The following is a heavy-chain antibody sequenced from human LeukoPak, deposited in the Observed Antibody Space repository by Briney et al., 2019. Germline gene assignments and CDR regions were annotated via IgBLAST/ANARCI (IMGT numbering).Heavy chain of an antibody. D-gene: IGHD3-22*01. CDR2: INTNTGNP. CDR1: GYTFTSYG. Sequence: GASVKVSCKASGYTFTSYGISWVRQAPGQGLEWMGWINTNTGNPTYAQGFTGRFVFSLDTSVSTAYLQISSLKAEDTAVYYCAREPYYYDSSGYVYWGQGTLVTVSS. CDR3: AREPYYYDSSGYVY. J-gene: IGHJ4*02. V-gene: IGHV7-4-1*02.